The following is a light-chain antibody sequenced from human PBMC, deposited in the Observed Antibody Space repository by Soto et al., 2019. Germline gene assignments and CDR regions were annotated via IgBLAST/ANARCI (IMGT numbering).Light chain of an antibody. V-gene: IGKV3D-20*01. CDR2: DAV. CDR3: HQYGNSPYT. Sequence: EIVLTQSPAALSLSPGERATLSCGASQRVGNNYVAWYHQKPGLAPRLLIYDAVNRTTGIPDRFSGGGSGTHFTLTISSLEPEDVAVYYCHQYGNSPYTFGQGTKVLIK. J-gene: IGKJ2*01. CDR1: QRVGNNY.